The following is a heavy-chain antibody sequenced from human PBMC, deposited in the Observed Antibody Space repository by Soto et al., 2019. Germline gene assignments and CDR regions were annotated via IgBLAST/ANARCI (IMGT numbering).Heavy chain of an antibody. CDR3: ATCTGATGYNWFDP. J-gene: IGHJ5*02. D-gene: IGHD1-26*01. CDR1: GYTLTELS. V-gene: IGHV1-24*01. CDR2: FDPEDGET. Sequence: ASVKVSCKVSGYTLTELSMHWVRQAPGKGLEWMGGFDPEDGETIYAQKFQGRVTMTEDTSTDTAYMELSSLRSEDTAVYYCATCTGATGYNWFDPWGKGPLVTVSS.